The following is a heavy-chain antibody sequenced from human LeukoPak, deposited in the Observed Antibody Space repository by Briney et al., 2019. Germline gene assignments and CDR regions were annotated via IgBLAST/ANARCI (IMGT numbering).Heavy chain of an antibody. CDR3: TTDRMYYDYWSGYSY. Sequence: GGSLRLSCAASGITFTNVWMSWVRQAPGKGLEWVGRIKSKTDGGTADYAAPVKGRFTISRDDSKTPLYLQMNSLKTEDTAVYYCTTDRMYYDYWSGYSYWGQGTLVTVSS. D-gene: IGHD3-3*01. CDR1: GITFTNVW. V-gene: IGHV3-15*01. J-gene: IGHJ4*02. CDR2: IKSKTDGGTA.